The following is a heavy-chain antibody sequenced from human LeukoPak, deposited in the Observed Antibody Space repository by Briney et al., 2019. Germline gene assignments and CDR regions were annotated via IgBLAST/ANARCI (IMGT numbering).Heavy chain of an antibody. Sequence: PSETLSLTCAVYGGSFSGYYWSWIRQPPGKGLEWIGEINHSGSTNYNPSLKSRVTISVDTSKNQFSLKLSSVTAADTAVYYCARGGGGYSYGLYYYYYYGMDVWGQGTTVTVSS. J-gene: IGHJ6*02. D-gene: IGHD5-18*01. CDR1: GGSFSGYY. CDR2: INHSGST. V-gene: IGHV4-34*01. CDR3: ARGGGGYSYGLYYYYYYGMDV.